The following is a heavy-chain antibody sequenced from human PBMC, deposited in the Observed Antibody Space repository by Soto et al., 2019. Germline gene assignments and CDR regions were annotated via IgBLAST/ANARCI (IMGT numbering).Heavy chain of an antibody. CDR1: GGSITSDYSC. J-gene: IGHJ4*02. D-gene: IGHD7-27*01. CDR3: ARGPSGDKVHY. Sequence: SETLSLTCTVSGGSITSDYSCWRWIRQPPGEGLEWIGHIFDSGTTYTNPSLRRQVAISLDTSKHHFSLTLSSVTAAATAVYYCARGPSGDKVHYWGQGALVTVSS. CDR2: IFDSGTT. V-gene: IGHV4-30-4*01.